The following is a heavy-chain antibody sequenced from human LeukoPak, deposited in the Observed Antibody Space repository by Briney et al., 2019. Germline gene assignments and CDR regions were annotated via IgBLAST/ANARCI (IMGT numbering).Heavy chain of an antibody. V-gene: IGHV4-39*01. CDR2: VHNVGST. Sequence: SETLSLTCTVSGVSTTNGIYYWAWIRQPPGKGLEWIGRVHNVGSTYYNLSLRSRVTMSIATSKNQSSLRLNSVTAADTAVYYCARHAEYNSGWHFYLDPWGQGILVTVSS. J-gene: IGHJ5*02. CDR1: GVSTTNGIYY. D-gene: IGHD6-19*01. CDR3: ARHAEYNSGWHFYLDP.